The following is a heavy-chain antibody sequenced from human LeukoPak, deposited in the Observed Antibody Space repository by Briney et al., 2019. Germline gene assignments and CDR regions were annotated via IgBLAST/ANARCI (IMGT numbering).Heavy chain of an antibody. V-gene: IGHV1-2*02. Sequence: ASVKVSCKASGYTFTGYYMHWVRQAPGQGLEWMGWINPNSGGTNYAQKFQGRVTMTRDTSISTAYMELSRLRSDDTAVYYCARDRYYYGYGDYYYMDVWGKGTTVTISS. CDR1: GYTFTGYY. CDR3: ARDRYYYGYGDYYYMDV. D-gene: IGHD3-10*01. CDR2: INPNSGGT. J-gene: IGHJ6*03.